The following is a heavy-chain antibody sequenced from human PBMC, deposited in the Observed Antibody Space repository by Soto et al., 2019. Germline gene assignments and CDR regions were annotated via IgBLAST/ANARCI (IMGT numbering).Heavy chain of an antibody. CDR2: IYYSGST. J-gene: IGHJ4*02. V-gene: IGHV4-31*03. CDR1: DGSSGSGGYY. D-gene: IGHD4-17*01. CDR3: ARGDDYGDLGGISTDY. Sequence: SETQSLTYTVSDGSSGSGGYYRSWIRQHPGKGLEWIGYIYYSGSTYYNPSLKSRVTISVDTSKNQFSLKLSSVTAADTALYYCARGDDYGDLGGISTDYWGQGTLVTVSS.